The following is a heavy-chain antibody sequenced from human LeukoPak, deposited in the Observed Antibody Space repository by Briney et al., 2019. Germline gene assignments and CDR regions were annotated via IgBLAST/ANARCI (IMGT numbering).Heavy chain of an antibody. J-gene: IGHJ3*01. CDR1: GFTFSIYS. V-gene: IGHV3-21*01. D-gene: IGHD4-17*01. CDR3: AKEAGQDYGALDAFDV. CDR2: IGGSSSSL. Sequence: GGSLRLSCAASGFTFSIYSMNWVRQAPGKGLEWVSSIGGSSSSLYYAESVKGRFTISRDNARNSLYLQMNSLRADDTAVYYCAKEAGQDYGALDAFDVWGQGTMATVSS.